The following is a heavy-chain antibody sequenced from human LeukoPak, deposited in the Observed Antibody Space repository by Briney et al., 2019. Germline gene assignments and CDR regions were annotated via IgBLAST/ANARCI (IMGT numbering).Heavy chain of an antibody. Sequence: WVSAISGSGGTTYYADSVKGRFTISRDNSKNTLYLQMNSLRAEDAAVYYCASYRGYYFDYWGQGTLVTVSS. CDR2: ISGSGGTT. CDR3: ASYRGYYFDY. D-gene: IGHD3-16*02. V-gene: IGHV3-23*01. J-gene: IGHJ4*02.